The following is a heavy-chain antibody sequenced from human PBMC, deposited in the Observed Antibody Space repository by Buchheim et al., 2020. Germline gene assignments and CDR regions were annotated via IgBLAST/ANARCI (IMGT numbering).Heavy chain of an antibody. Sequence: EVQLLESGGGLVQPGGSLRLSCAASGFTFSSYAMSWVRQAPGKGLEWVSAISGSGGSTYYADSVKGRFTISRDNSKNTLYLQMNSLRAEDTAVYYWAKARQWLVRGYYYGMDVWGQGTT. CDR1: GFTFSSYA. D-gene: IGHD6-19*01. CDR3: AKARQWLVRGYYYGMDV. J-gene: IGHJ6*02. CDR2: ISGSGGST. V-gene: IGHV3-23*01.